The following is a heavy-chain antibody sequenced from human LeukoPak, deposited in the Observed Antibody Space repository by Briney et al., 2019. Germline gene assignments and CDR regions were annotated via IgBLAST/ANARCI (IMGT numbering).Heavy chain of an antibody. CDR2: INPNSGGT. Sequence: GASVKVSCKASGYTFTGYYMYWVRQAPGQGLEWMGWINPNSGGTNYAQKFQGRVTMTRDTSISTAYMELSRLRSDDTAVYYCARGDYDILTGYYLYYFDYWGQGTLVTVSS. CDR1: GYTFTGYY. CDR3: ARGDYDILTGYYLYYFDY. V-gene: IGHV1-2*02. J-gene: IGHJ4*02. D-gene: IGHD3-9*01.